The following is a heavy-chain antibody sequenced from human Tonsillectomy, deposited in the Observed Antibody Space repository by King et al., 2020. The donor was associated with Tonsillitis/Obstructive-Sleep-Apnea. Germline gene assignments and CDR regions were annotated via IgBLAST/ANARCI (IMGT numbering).Heavy chain of an antibody. Sequence: HVQLVESGGGLVKPGGSLRLSCAASGFTFSDYYMSWIRQAPGKGLEWVSYISSSSSYTNYADSVKGRFTISRDNAKNSLYLQMNRLRAEDTAVYYCAGDFRGYCSSTSCYMAEYFQHWGQGTLVTVSS. D-gene: IGHD2-2*02. V-gene: IGHV3-11*05. CDR1: GFTFSDYY. CDR2: ISSSSSYT. J-gene: IGHJ1*01. CDR3: AGDFRGYCSSTSCYMAEYFQH.